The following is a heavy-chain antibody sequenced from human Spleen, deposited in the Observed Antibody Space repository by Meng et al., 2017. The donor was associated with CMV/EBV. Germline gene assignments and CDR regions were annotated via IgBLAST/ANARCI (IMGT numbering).Heavy chain of an antibody. J-gene: IGHJ4*02. V-gene: IGHV1-46*01. D-gene: IGHD3-22*01. CDR2: INPSGGST. CDR3: ARVGGGYYDSWDY. CDR1: GCTCIGYY. Sequence: NASGCTCIGYYIHWVRQAPGQGLEWMGMINPSGGSTSYAQKFQGRVTMTRDTSTSTVYMELSSLRSEDTAVYYCARVGGGYYDSWDYWGQGTLVTVSS.